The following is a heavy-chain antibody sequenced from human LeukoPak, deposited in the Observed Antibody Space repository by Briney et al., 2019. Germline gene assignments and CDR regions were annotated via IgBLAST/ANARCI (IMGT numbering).Heavy chain of an antibody. V-gene: IGHV1-69*13. J-gene: IGHJ6*03. Sequence: ASVTVSCKASGGTFTIYAISWVRQAPGQGLEWMGGIIPIFGTANYAQKFQGRVTITADESTSTAYMELSSLRSEDTAVYYCARAYSSSASPRYYYYYMDVWGKGTTVTVSS. CDR3: ARAYSSSASPRYYYYYMDV. D-gene: IGHD6-13*01. CDR1: GGTFTIYA. CDR2: IIPIFGTA.